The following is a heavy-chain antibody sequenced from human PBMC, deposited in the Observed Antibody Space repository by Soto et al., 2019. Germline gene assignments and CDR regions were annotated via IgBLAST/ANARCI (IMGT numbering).Heavy chain of an antibody. CDR1: GGSISSYY. J-gene: IGHJ4*02. V-gene: IGHV4-59*08. CDR2: IYYSGST. Sequence: SETLSLTCTVSGGSISSYYWSWIRQPPGKGLEWIGYIYYSGSTNYNPSLKSRVTISVDTSKNQFSLKLSSVTAADTAVYYCARHVNRPAGPDYWGQGTLVTVSS. CDR3: ARHVNRPAGPDY. D-gene: IGHD2-2*01.